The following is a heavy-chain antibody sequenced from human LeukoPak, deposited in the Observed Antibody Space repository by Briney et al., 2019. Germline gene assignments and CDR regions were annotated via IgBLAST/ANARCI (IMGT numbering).Heavy chain of an antibody. CDR1: GGSFIGYY. D-gene: IGHD1-14*01. CDR3: AMRHNVGFDY. CDR2: INHSGST. V-gene: IGHV4-34*01. J-gene: IGHJ4*02. Sequence: PSETLSLTCAVYGGSFIGYYWSWIRQPPGKGLEWIGEINHSGSTNYNPSLKSRVTISVDTSKNQFSLKLSSVTAADTAVYYCAMRHNVGFDYWGQGTLVTVSS.